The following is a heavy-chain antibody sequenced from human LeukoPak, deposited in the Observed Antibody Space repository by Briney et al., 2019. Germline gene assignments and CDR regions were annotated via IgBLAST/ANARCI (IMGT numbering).Heavy chain of an antibody. CDR2: IYPGDSDT. V-gene: IGHV5-51*01. CDR3: ARPGYCSGGSCNGFDY. J-gene: IGHJ4*02. CDR1: GYSLTSYW. D-gene: IGHD2-15*01. Sequence: GESLKISCKGSGYSLTSYWIGWVRQMPGKGLEWMGIIYPGDSDTRYSPSFQGQVTISADKSISTAYLRWSSLKASDTAMYYCARPGYCSGGSCNGFDYWGQGTLVTVSS.